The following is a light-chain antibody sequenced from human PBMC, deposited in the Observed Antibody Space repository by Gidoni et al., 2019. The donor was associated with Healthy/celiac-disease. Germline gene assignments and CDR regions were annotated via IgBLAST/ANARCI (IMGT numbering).Light chain of an antibody. V-gene: IGLV3-19*01. CDR3: NSRDRSGTHYV. CDR2: GKN. J-gene: IGLJ1*01. Sequence: SSELTQDSAVSVALGHTVGITCQGGSLRSYYASCYQQKPGQAPVLVIYGKNNRPSGSPDRFSGSSSGNTASLTIAGAQAEYDADYYCNSRDRSGTHYVFVTGTKVTVL. CDR1: SLRSYY.